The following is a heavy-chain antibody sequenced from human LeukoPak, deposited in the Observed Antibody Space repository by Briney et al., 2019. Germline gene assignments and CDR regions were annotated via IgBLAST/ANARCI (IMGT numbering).Heavy chain of an antibody. D-gene: IGHD3-22*01. CDR3: ARDRPVVGHVGHDY. J-gene: IGHJ4*02. CDR1: AGSISSGTYY. Sequence: SETLSLTCTVSAGSISSGTYYWTWIRQPAGKGLEWIGRIYTSGSTNYNPSLKSRITISIDTSKNQFSLNLSSVTAADTAVYYCARDRPVVGHVGHDYWGQGTLVTVSS. V-gene: IGHV4-61*02. CDR2: IYTSGST.